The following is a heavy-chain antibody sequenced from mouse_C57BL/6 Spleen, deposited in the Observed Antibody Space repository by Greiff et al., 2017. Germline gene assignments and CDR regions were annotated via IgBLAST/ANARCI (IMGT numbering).Heavy chain of an antibody. J-gene: IGHJ1*03. CDR1: GCTFRRYA. Sequence: EVHLVESGGGLGKAGGSLKLSCAAAGCTFRRYAMSWVRQTPERRLEWVATISDGGSYTYYPDNVKGRFTISRDNAKNNLYLQMSHLKSEDTAMYYCARDRRGFTTGYFDVWGTGTTVTVSS. CDR3: ARDRRGFTTGYFDV. D-gene: IGHD1-1*01. CDR2: ISDGGSYT. V-gene: IGHV5-4*01.